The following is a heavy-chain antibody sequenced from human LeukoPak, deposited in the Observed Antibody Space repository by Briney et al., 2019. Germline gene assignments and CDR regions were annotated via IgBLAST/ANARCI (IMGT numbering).Heavy chain of an antibody. D-gene: IGHD3-10*01. CDR1: GYTFTSYG. CDR3: ARRNSAWFGSNNWFDP. CDR2: ISAYNGNT. V-gene: IGHV1-18*01. Sequence: ASVKVSCKASGYTFTSYGISWVRQAPGQGLEWMGWISAYNGNTNYAQKFQGRVTITADESTSTAYMELSSLGSEDTAVYYCARRNSAWFGSNNWFDPWGQGTLVTVSS. J-gene: IGHJ5*02.